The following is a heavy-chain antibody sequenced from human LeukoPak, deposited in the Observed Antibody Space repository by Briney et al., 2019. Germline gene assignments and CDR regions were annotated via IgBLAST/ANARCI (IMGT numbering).Heavy chain of an antibody. D-gene: IGHD7-27*01. J-gene: IGHJ4*02. V-gene: IGHV3-30*02. CDR1: GFTFSSYT. CDR2: IRSDGSYK. CDR3: AKGLGH. Sequence: QPGGSLRLSCAASGFTFSSYTMNWVRQAPGKGLDWVAFIRSDGSYKYYADSVKGRFTISRDTSKNTLYLQMNSLRVEDTAVYYCAKGLGHWGQGTLVTVSS.